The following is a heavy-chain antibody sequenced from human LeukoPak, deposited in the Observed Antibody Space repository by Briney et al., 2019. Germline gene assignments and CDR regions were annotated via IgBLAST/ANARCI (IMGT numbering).Heavy chain of an antibody. Sequence: PSETLSLTCAVSGDSITSGGYSWSWVRQAPGKGLEWVSVIYSGGSTYYADSVKGRFTISRDNSKNTLYLQMNSLRAEDTAVYYCARDSGYYDSSGYHDFDYWGQGTLVTVSS. V-gene: IGHV3-66*01. J-gene: IGHJ4*02. CDR3: ARDSGYYDSSGYHDFDY. D-gene: IGHD3-22*01. CDR1: GDSITSGGYS. CDR2: IYSGGST.